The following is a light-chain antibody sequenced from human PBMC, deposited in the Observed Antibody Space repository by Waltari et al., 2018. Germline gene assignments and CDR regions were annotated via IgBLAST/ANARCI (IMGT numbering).Light chain of an antibody. CDR3: QKYGTIPAT. V-gene: IGKV3-20*01. J-gene: IGKJ1*01. CDR1: QSVSRY. Sequence: PGERATLSCRASQSVSRYLAWYQQKPGQAPRLLIYDTSIRATGVPDRFGGSGSGTDFSLTISRLEPEDFAVYYCQKYGTIPATFGQGTKVQMK. CDR2: DTS.